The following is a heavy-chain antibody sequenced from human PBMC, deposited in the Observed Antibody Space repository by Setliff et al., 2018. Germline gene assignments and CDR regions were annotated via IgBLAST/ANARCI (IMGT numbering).Heavy chain of an antibody. V-gene: IGHV1-2*06. CDR2: INPSSGAT. J-gene: IGHJ3*02. CDR3: ARDGGGDSDAFDI. CDR1: GYTFTGYY. Sequence: ASVKVSCKASGYTFTGYYMYWVRQAPGQGLEWMGRINPSSGATIYAQKFQGRVTKTSDTSISTAYMELGRLRSDDTAVYFCARDGGGDSDAFDIWGQGTMVT. D-gene: IGHD3-16*01.